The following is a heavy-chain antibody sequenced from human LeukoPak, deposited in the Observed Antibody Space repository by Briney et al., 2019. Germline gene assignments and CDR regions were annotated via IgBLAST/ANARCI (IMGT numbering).Heavy chain of an antibody. CDR3: ATPGWSAERPFDY. J-gene: IGHJ4*02. Sequence: ASVKVSCKATGYTFTSYDINWVRQATGQGLEWMGWMNPNSGNTGYAQKFQGRVTMTRNTSISTAYMELSSLRSEDTAVYYCATPGWSAERPFDYWGQGTLVTVSS. CDR2: MNPNSGNT. V-gene: IGHV1-8*01. CDR1: GYTFTSYD. D-gene: IGHD6-19*01.